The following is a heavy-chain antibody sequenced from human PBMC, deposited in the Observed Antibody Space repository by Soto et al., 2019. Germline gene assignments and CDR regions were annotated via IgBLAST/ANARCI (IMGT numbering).Heavy chain of an antibody. CDR2: ISYSGIT. Sequence: QVQLQESGPGLVKPSQTLSLTCTVSGGSISSGGYYWSWIRQHPGQGLEWIGYISYSGITYYNPSLTGPVTISVSTSRNQFSLKLTSVTAADTAVYYCAREPAIWGQGTLVTVSS. V-gene: IGHV4-31*01. CDR3: AREPAI. CDR1: GGSISSGGYY. J-gene: IGHJ4*02.